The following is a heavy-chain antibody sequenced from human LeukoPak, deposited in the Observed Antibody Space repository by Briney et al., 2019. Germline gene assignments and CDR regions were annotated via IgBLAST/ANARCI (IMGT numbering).Heavy chain of an antibody. D-gene: IGHD2-2*01. CDR1: GFTLADLS. CDR2: FDRKNGDT. J-gene: IGHJ6*03. V-gene: IGHV1-24*01. Sequence: GASVKVSCKVSGFTLADLSMHWVRQAPGKGLEWVGGFDRKNGDTIYAQRFRGRVTLTEDTSTGTAYMDLSSLSADDTAVYYCATGVFCANTTCPGYQHYYHFMDVWGKGTTVTVSS. CDR3: ATGVFCANTTCPGYQHYYHFMDV.